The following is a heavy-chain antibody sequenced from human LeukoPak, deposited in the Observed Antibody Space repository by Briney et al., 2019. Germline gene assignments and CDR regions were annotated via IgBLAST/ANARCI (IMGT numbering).Heavy chain of an antibody. CDR1: GGSISSYY. CDR3: ARGGYYYDNSAYYPPNY. V-gene: IGHV4-59*01. D-gene: IGHD3-22*01. J-gene: IGHJ4*02. Sequence: PSETLSLTCTVSGGSISSYYWSWIRQPPGKGLEWIGYIYYSGSTNYNPSLKSRVTISVDTSKNQFSLKLSSVTAADTAVYYCARGGYYYDNSAYYPPNYWGQGTLVTVSS. CDR2: IYYSGST.